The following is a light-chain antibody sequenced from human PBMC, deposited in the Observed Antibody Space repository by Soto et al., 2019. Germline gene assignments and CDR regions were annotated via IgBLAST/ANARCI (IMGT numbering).Light chain of an antibody. CDR3: CSFAGNYTYV. CDR1: SSDIGNYNL. CDR2: DVT. Sequence: QAVVTQPASVSGSPGQSITISCTGTSSDIGNYNLISWYQQHPGKAPKLMIYDVTKRPSGVPDRFSGSKSGNTASLTISGLQAEDEADYYCCSFAGNYTYVFGTGTKVTVL. V-gene: IGLV2-11*01. J-gene: IGLJ1*01.